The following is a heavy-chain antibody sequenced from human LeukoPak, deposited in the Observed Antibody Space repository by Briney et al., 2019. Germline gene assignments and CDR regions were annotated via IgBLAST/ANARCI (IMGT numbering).Heavy chain of an antibody. CDR3: ASRPFPAKRWFDP. V-gene: IGHV4-34*01. D-gene: IGHD2-21*01. CDR1: GGSFSGYY. J-gene: IGHJ5*02. Sequence: PSETLSLTCAVYGGSFSGYYWSWIRQPPGKGLEWIGEINHSGSTNYNPSLKSRVTISVDTSKNQFSLKLSSVTAADTAVYYCASRPFPAKRWFDPWGQGTLVTVSS. CDR2: INHSGST.